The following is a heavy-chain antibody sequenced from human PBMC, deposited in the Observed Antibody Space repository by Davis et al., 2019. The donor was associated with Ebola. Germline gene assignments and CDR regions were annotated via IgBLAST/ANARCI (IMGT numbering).Heavy chain of an antibody. Sequence: ASVKVSCKTSGYTFTTYDINWVRQATGQGLEWMGWMNPNSGNTGYAQQFQGRVTMTRNTSISTAYMELSSLTSEDTAVYYCARGRKVAKMGSWFDPWGQGTLVTVSS. CDR3: ARGRKVAKMGSWFDP. V-gene: IGHV1-8*01. D-gene: IGHD5-12*01. CDR2: MNPNSGNT. J-gene: IGHJ5*02. CDR1: GYTFTTYD.